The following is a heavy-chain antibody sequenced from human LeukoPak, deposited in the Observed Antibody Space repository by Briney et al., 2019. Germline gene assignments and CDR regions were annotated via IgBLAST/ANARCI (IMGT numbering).Heavy chain of an antibody. Sequence: SETLSLTCTVSGGSISSSTYYWGWIRQPPGKGLEWIGEINHSGSTNYNPSLKSRVTISVDTSKNQFSLKLSSVTAADTAVYYCARAPAYSSSSTHRGYYFDYWGQGTLVTVSS. CDR3: ARAPAYSSSSTHRGYYFDY. J-gene: IGHJ4*02. CDR2: INHSGST. D-gene: IGHD6-13*01. V-gene: IGHV4-39*07. CDR1: GGSISSSTYY.